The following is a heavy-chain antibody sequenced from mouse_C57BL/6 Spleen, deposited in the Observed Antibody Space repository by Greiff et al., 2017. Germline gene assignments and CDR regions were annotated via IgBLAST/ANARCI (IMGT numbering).Heavy chain of an antibody. V-gene: IGHV1-80*01. D-gene: IGHD3-3*01. J-gene: IGHJ3*01. CDR3: AREGWDGGFAY. CDR1: GYAFSSYW. Sequence: QVHVKQSGAELVKPGASVKISCKASGYAFSSYWMNWVKQRPGKGLEWIGQIYPGDGDTNYNGKFKGKATLTADKSSSTAYMQLSSLTSEDSAVYFCAREGWDGGFAYWGQGTLVTVSA. CDR2: IYPGDGDT.